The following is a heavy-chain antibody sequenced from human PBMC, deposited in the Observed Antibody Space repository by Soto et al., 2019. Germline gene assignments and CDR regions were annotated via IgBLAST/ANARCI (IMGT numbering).Heavy chain of an antibody. CDR2: IYYSGST. J-gene: IGHJ6*03. CDR3: ARDSIQLRGGRRIYYMDV. CDR1: GGSISSGGYY. D-gene: IGHD1-1*01. V-gene: IGHV4-31*03. Sequence: PSETLSLTCTVSGGSISSGGYYWSWIRQHPGKGLEWIGYIYYSGSTYYKPSLKSRVTISVDTSKNQISLKLSSVTAADTAVYYCARDSIQLRGGRRIYYMDVWGKGTTVTVSS.